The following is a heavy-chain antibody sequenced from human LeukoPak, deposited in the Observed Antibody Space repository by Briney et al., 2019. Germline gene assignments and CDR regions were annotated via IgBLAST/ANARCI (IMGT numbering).Heavy chain of an antibody. CDR1: GYTFTGYY. CDR2: INPNSGGT. CDR3: ARAGSDDYGDYACDY. D-gene: IGHD4-17*01. V-gene: IGHV1-2*02. Sequence: ASVKVSCKASGYTFTGYYMHWVRQAPGQGLEWMGWINPNSGGTNYAQKFQGRVTMTRDTSISTAYMELSRLRSDDTAVYYCARAGSDDYGDYACDYWGQGTLVTVSS. J-gene: IGHJ4*02.